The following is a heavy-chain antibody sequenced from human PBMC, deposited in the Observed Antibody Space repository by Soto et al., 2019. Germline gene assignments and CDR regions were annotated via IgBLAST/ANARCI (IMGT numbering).Heavy chain of an antibody. J-gene: IGHJ4*02. V-gene: IGHV3-23*01. D-gene: IGHD5-12*01. CDR2: ISGSGGRI. Sequence: GGSLRLSCAASGFTFSSYGMGWVRQAPGKGLEWVSGISGSGGRIYYADSVKGRFTISRDNSKSTLYLQMNSLRAEDTAVFYCAKVKDEGVATSNFDHWGQGTLVTVSS. CDR3: AKVKDEGVATSNFDH. CDR1: GFTFSSYG.